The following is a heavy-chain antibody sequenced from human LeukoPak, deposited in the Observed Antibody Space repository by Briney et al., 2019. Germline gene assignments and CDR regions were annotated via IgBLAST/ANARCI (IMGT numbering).Heavy chain of an antibody. CDR2: MNPNSGNT. J-gene: IGHJ4*02. CDR1: GYTFTSYD. CDR3: ARGVGKVGAKHY. V-gene: IGHV1-8*01. D-gene: IGHD1-26*01. Sequence: ASVTVSFKASGYTFTSYDINWVRQATGQGLEWMGWMNPNSGNTGYAQKFQGRVTMTRNTSISTAYMELSSLRSEDTAVYYCARGVGKVGAKHYWGQGTLVTVSS.